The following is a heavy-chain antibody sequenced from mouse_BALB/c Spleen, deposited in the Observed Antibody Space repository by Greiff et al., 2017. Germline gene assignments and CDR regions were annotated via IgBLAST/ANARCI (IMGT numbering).Heavy chain of an antibody. D-gene: IGHD1-1*01. CDR1: GYTFTSYD. CDR3: ARSDYGSSSDY. Sequence: VQLQQSGADLVKPGASVKLSCKASGYTFTSYDINWVRQRPEQGLEWIGWIFPGDGSTKYNEKFKGKATLTTDKSSSSAYMQLSRLTSEDSAVYLCARSDYGSSSDYWGQGTTLTVSS. J-gene: IGHJ2*01. CDR2: IFPGDGST. V-gene: IGHV1-85*01.